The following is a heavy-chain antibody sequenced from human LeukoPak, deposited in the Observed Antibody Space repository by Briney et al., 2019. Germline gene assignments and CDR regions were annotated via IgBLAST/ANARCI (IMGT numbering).Heavy chain of an antibody. CDR2: MNPNSGNT. CDR1: GYTFTSYD. J-gene: IGHJ5*02. CDR3: ASASGYSSSWSFSFDP. V-gene: IGHV1-8*01. D-gene: IGHD6-13*01. Sequence: ASVKVSCKASGYTFTSYDINWVRQATGQGLEWMGWMNPNSGNTGYAQKFQGRVTMTRNTSISTAYMELSSLRSEDTAVYYCASASGYSSSWSFSFDPWGQGTLVTVSS.